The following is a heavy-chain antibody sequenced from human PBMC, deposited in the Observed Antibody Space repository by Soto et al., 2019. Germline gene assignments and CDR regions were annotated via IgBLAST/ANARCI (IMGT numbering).Heavy chain of an antibody. D-gene: IGHD2-2*01. CDR1: GFTFSSYS. V-gene: IGHV3-48*02. CDR3: ARDVVVVPAAMGYYYGMEV. J-gene: IGHJ6*02. Sequence: GGSLRLSCAASGFTFSSYSMNLVRQSRGKGLEWVSYIRSSSSTIYYADSVKGRFTISRDNAKNSLYLQMNSLRDEDTAVYYCARDVVVVPAAMGYYYGMEVWGQGTTVTVSS. CDR2: IRSSSSTI.